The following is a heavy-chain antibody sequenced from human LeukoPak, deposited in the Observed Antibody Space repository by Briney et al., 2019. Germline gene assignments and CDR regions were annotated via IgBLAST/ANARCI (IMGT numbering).Heavy chain of an antibody. CDR3: ARDDYGSADV. CDR2: ISSSGSTI. Sequence: KAGGSLRLSCAASGFTFSDYYMSWIRQAPGKGLEWVSYISSSGSTIYYADSVKGRFTISRDNSKSTLYLQMNSLGAEDTAIYYCARDDYGSADVWGQGTTVTVSS. V-gene: IGHV3-11*01. CDR1: GFTFSDYY. J-gene: IGHJ6*02. D-gene: IGHD3-10*01.